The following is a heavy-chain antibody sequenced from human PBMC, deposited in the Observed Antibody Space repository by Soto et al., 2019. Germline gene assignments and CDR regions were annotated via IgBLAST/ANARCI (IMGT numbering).Heavy chain of an antibody. D-gene: IGHD2-21*02. V-gene: IGHV1-69*06. J-gene: IGHJ6*02. Sequence: SVKVSCKASGGTFSSYAISWVRQAPGQGLEWMGGIIPIFGTANYAQKFQGRATITADKSTSTAYMELSSLRSEDTAVYYCARVYCGGDCYSYYYYYGMDVWGQGTTVTVSS. CDR3: ARVYCGGDCYSYYYYYGMDV. CDR1: GGTFSSYA. CDR2: IIPIFGTA.